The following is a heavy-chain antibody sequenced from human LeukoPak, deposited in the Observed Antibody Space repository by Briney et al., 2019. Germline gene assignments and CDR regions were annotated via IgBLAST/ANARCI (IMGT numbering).Heavy chain of an antibody. J-gene: IGHJ4*02. CDR2: VYYSGRT. CDR3: ATSRVDTSLND. D-gene: IGHD5-18*01. V-gene: IGHV4-59*08. Sequence: SETLSLTCTVSGVSIRSYYWSCIRQPPGKGLEWIGYVYYSGRTNYNPSLRSRVTISADTSKNQFSLKMTSVTAADTAVYYCATSRVDTSLNDWGQGTLVTVSS. CDR1: GVSIRSYY.